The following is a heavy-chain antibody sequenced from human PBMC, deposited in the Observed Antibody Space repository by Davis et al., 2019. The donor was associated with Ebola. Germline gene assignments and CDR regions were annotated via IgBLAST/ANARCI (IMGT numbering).Heavy chain of an antibody. Sequence: SETLSLTCTVSGGSISSSSYYWGWIRQPPGKGLEWIGSIYYSGSTYYNPSLKSRVTISVDTSTNQFSLKLSSVTAADTAVYYCARLGDYDILTGYFMAGNFDYWGQGTLVTVSS. J-gene: IGHJ4*02. V-gene: IGHV4-39*01. CDR2: IYYSGST. CDR3: ARLGDYDILTGYFMAGNFDY. CDR1: GGSISSSSYY. D-gene: IGHD3-9*01.